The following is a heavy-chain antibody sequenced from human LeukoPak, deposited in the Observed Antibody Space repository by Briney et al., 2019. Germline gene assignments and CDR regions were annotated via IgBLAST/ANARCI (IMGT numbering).Heavy chain of an antibody. J-gene: IGHJ4*02. Sequence: PGGSLRLSCGASGFSFCSYWMHWVRQAPGKGLVWVSRINTDGSNTNYADSVKGRFTISRDNAKNTLYLQMNSLRAEDTAVYYCARVLGDYYGSDYWGQGTLVTVSS. V-gene: IGHV3-74*01. D-gene: IGHD4-17*01. CDR1: GFSFCSYW. CDR2: INTDGSNT. CDR3: ARVLGDYYGSDY.